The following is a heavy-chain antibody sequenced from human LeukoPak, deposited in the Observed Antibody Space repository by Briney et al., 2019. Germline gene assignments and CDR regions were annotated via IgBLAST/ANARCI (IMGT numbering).Heavy chain of an antibody. D-gene: IGHD4-17*01. V-gene: IGHV4-59*08. J-gene: IGHJ4*02. Sequence: PSETLSLTCTVSGGCISSHYWSWIRQPPGKGLEWIGYISYSGSTNYNPSLKSRVNISVDTSKNQFSLKLSSVTAADTAVYYCARDDYGDYFDYWGQGTLVTVSS. CDR1: GGCISSHY. CDR2: ISYSGST. CDR3: ARDDYGDYFDY.